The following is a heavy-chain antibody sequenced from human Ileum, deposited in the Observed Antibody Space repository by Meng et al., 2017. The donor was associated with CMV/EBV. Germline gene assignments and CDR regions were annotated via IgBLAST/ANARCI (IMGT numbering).Heavy chain of an antibody. D-gene: IGHD3-10*01. V-gene: IGHV1-18*01. Sequence: QLVQSGGELKKPGASVKVSCKTSGYSFLTYAISWVRQAPGQGLEWIGWINTYKGNTDYAQKFQGRVTLTRDASTNIAYMELTSLRSDDTAVYYCARGSGPPGDYWGQGTLVTVSS. CDR2: INTYKGNT. CDR3: ARGSGPPGDY. CDR1: GYSFLTYA. J-gene: IGHJ4*02.